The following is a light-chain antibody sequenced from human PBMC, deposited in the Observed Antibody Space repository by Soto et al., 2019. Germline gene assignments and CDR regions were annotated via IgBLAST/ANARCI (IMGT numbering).Light chain of an antibody. CDR1: QSVTSSY. CDR2: GAS. Sequence: EIVLTQSPGTLSLSPGERATLSCRASQSVTSSYLAWYLQKPGQAPRLLIYGASSRATGIPDRFSGSGSGTDFTLTISRLEPEDFAVYYCQQYGGSPFTFGPGTKVDIK. V-gene: IGKV3-20*01. CDR3: QQYGGSPFT. J-gene: IGKJ3*01.